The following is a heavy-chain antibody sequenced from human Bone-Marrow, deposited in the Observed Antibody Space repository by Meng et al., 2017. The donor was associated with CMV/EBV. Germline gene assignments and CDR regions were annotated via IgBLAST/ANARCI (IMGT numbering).Heavy chain of an antibody. V-gene: IGHV1-18*01. CDR2: ISAYNGNT. CDR1: GYTFTSYG. D-gene: IGHD1-26*01. Sequence: ASLKVFGKASGYTFTSYGISWVRQAPGQGLEWMGWISAYNGNTNYAQKLQGRVTMTTDTSTSTTYMELRSLRSDDTAVYYCARGDLVGATTDYWGQGTLVTVSS. CDR3: ARGDLVGATTDY. J-gene: IGHJ4*02.